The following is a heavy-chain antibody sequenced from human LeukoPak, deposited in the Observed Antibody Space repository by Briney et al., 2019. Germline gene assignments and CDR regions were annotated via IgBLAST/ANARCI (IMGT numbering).Heavy chain of an antibody. D-gene: IGHD3-10*01. CDR1: GFTFSNYA. Sequence: PGGSMRLSCAASGFTFSNYAMTWVRQAPGKGLEWVSAISTSRDHTYYADSVKGRFTISRDKSKNTLYLQMNSLRAEDTAVYFCAQDHRPGAYWGQGTLVTVSS. J-gene: IGHJ4*02. V-gene: IGHV3-23*01. CDR2: ISTSRDHT. CDR3: AQDHRPGAY.